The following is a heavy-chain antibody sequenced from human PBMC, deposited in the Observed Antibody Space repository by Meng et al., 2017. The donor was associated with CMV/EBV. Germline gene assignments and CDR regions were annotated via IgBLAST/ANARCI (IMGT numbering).Heavy chain of an antibody. D-gene: IGHD2-2*01. Sequence: SVKVSCKASGGTFSSYAISWVRQAPGQGLEWMGGIIPILGIANYTQKFQGRVTITADKSTSTAYMELSSLRSEDTAVYYCALGGMVPAAEYGMDVWGQGTTVTVSS. CDR2: IIPILGIA. V-gene: IGHV1-69*10. CDR3: ALGGMVPAAEYGMDV. J-gene: IGHJ6*02. CDR1: GGTFSSYA.